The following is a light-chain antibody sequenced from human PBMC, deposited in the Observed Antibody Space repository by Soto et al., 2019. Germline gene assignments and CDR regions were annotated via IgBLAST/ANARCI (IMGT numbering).Light chain of an antibody. V-gene: IGKV3-20*01. CDR3: QQYGRSPWT. CDR1: QTVGASY. Sequence: EIVLTQSPGTLSLSPGERATLSCRASQTVGASYVAWYQHRPGQAPKFLMYGASTRATGIPDRFSGSGSGTEFTLTIDSLEPEDFGLYYCQQYGRSPWTFGQGNRVEI. J-gene: IGKJ1*01. CDR2: GAS.